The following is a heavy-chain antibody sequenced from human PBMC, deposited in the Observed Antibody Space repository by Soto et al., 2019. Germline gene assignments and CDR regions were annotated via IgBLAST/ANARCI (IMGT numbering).Heavy chain of an antibody. CDR1: GGSISSYY. Sequence: PSETLSLTCTVSGGSISSYYWSWIRQPPGKGLEWIGYIYYSGSTNYNPSLKSRVTISVDTSKNQFSLKLSSVTAADTAVYYCARADHDAFDIWGQGTMVTVSS. CDR3: ARADHDAFDI. CDR2: IYYSGST. V-gene: IGHV4-59*01. J-gene: IGHJ3*02.